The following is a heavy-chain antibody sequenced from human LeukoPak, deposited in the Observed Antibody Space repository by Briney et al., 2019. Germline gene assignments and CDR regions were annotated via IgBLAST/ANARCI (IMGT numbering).Heavy chain of an antibody. Sequence: SETLSLTCTVSGGSISSYYWSWIRQPPGKGLEWIGYIHYSGFSNYNPSLKSRVTISVDTSKNQSSLKLSFVTAADTAVYYCARDLHGGNSGLGYWGQGTLVTVSS. J-gene: IGHJ1*01. V-gene: IGHV4-59*01. D-gene: IGHD4-23*01. CDR1: GGSISSYY. CDR3: ARDLHGGNSGLGY. CDR2: IHYSGFS.